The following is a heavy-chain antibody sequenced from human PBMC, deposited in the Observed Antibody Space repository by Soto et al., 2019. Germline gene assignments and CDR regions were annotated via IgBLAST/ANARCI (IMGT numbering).Heavy chain of an antibody. CDR3: ARSLGFPFDP. Sequence: SETLCLPCTVAGGTIRSGGYYWSWIRQHPGKGLEWIGYIYYSGSTYYNPSLKSRVTISVDTSKNQFSLKLSSVTAADTAVYYCARSLGFPFDPWGQGTLVTVSS. V-gene: IGHV4-31*03. CDR2: IYYSGST. CDR1: GGTIRSGGYY. J-gene: IGHJ5*02. D-gene: IGHD3-16*01.